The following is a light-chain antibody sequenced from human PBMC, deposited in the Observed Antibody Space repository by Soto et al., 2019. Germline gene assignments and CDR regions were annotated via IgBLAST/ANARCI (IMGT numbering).Light chain of an antibody. J-gene: IGKJ2*01. V-gene: IGKV1-5*03. Sequence: DIQMTQSPSTLSASIGDRVTITCRASQTISSWLTWYQQRPGKAPKLLIYKASSLESGIPSRFSGSGSGTEFTLTISSLQPDDFATYYCQQYNSYPYTFGQGTKLEIK. CDR3: QQYNSYPYT. CDR2: KAS. CDR1: QTISSW.